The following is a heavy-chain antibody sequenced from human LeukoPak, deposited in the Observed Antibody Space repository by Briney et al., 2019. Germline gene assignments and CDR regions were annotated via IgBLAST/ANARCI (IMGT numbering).Heavy chain of an antibody. J-gene: IGHJ6*02. V-gene: IGHV3-30*18. CDR3: AKVKFAANYYYSMDV. Sequence: GGYLRLYCAASGFTFSSYGMHWVRQAPGKGLEWVAVISYDGNNRYYAVSVKGRFTISRDNSKNTLYLQMNSLSAEDTAVFYSAKVKFAANYYYSMDVWGQGTTVTVSS. CDR1: GFTFSSYG. CDR2: ISYDGNNR.